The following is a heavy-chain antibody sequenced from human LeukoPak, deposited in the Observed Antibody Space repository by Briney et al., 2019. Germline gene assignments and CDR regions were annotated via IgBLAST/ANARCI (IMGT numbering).Heavy chain of an antibody. D-gene: IGHD1-26*01. CDR3: ARDPYSGSYGDSYYYYMDV. CDR2: ISYSGGST. J-gene: IGHJ6*03. CDR1: EFTFSSYA. V-gene: IGHV3-23*01. Sequence: PGGSLRLSCAASEFTFSSYAMTWVRQAPGKGLEWVSAISYSGGSTYYADSVKGRFTISRDNSKNSLYLQMISLRAEDTAIYYCARDPYSGSYGDSYYYYMDVWGKGTTVTISS.